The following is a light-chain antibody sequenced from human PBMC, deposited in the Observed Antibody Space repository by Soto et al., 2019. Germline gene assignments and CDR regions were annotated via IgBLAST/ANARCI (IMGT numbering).Light chain of an antibody. CDR1: QSVSSSY. Sequence: EIVFPKYPGTLSLSPGERATISCRASQSVSSSYLAWYQQKPGQAPRLLIYDASSRATGIPARFSCSGSGTDYTLTISRLETQEFAVYYCQQYGSSPLTLGPVTKVDIK. J-gene: IGKJ3*01. CDR2: DAS. V-gene: IGKV3-20*01. CDR3: QQYGSSPLT.